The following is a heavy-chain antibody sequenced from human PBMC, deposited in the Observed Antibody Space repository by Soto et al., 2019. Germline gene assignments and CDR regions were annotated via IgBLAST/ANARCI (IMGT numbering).Heavy chain of an antibody. Sequence: QLQESGPGLVKPSEALSVTCTVSGGSIPNYSIINYYWTWIRLPPGRGLEWIGHIYYNGTATYNPSRNSRVTISVEVSRNQFSLRLTSVSAADTAVYYCARGGGGKAKNFDYWGQGALATVSS. CDR2: IYYNGTA. CDR3: ARGGGGKAKNFDY. J-gene: IGHJ4*02. CDR1: GGSIPNYSIINYY. V-gene: IGHV4-61*05. D-gene: IGHD2-15*01.